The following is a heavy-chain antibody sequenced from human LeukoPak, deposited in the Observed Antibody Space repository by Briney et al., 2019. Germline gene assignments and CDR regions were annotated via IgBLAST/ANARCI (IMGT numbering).Heavy chain of an antibody. J-gene: IGHJ5*02. D-gene: IGHD6-6*01. CDR3: ARLEAYSSSSGGWFDP. CDR1: GGSISSSSYY. V-gene: IGHV4-39*01. Sequence: PSETLSLTCTVSGGSISSSSYYWGWIRQPPGKGLEWIGSIYYSGSTYYNPSLKSRVTISVDTSKNQFSLKLSSVTAADTAVYYCARLEAYSSSSGGWFDPWGQGTLVSVSS. CDR2: IYYSGST.